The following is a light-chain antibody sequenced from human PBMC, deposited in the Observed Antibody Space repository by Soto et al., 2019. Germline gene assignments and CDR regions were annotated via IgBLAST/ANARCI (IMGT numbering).Light chain of an antibody. CDR1: QSISRY. CDR2: AAS. J-gene: IGKJ4*01. Sequence: DIQMTQSPSPLSASVGDRVTVTCRASQSISRYLNWYQQKPGNAPKLLIYAASNLQSGVPSRFSGSGSGTDFTLTISSLHPEDFATYFCQQSHPPPLTFGGGTKVEIK. CDR3: QQSHPPPLT. V-gene: IGKV1-39*01.